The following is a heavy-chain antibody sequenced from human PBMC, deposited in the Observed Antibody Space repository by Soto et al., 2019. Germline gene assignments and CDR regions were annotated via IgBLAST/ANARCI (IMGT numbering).Heavy chain of an antibody. D-gene: IGHD6-6*01. J-gene: IGHJ4*02. V-gene: IGHV1-46*01. CDR1: GYTFTNFY. CDR2: VNPNGGST. CDR3: ARGLASGDY. Sequence: QVQLVQSGAEVKEPGASVKISCKGSGYTFTNFYIHWVRQAPGQGLEWMGIVNPNGGSTNYAQNHQGRITISRDTSTSTVHMDLSSLRSEDTAVYYCARGLASGDYWGQGTLVTVSS.